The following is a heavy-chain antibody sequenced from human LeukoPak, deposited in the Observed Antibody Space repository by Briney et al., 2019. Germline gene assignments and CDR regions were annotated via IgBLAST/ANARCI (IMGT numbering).Heavy chain of an antibody. J-gene: IGHJ4*02. CDR3: ARVRVDFWSGYSILDYFDY. D-gene: IGHD3-3*01. Sequence: PSETLSLTCTVSGGSISSYYWSWIRQPPGKGLEWIGYNYYSGSTNYNPSLKSRVTISVDTSKNQFSLKLSSVTAADTAVYYCARVRVDFWSGYSILDYFDYWGQGTLVTVSS. V-gene: IGHV4-59*01. CDR1: GGSISSYY. CDR2: NYYSGST.